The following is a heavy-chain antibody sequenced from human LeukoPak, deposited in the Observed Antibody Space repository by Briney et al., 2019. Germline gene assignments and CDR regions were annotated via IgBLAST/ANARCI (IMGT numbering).Heavy chain of an antibody. CDR1: GASINRDIYY. V-gene: IGHV4-39*01. CDR3: ARPWGGYSIDY. Sequence: SETLSLTCTVSGASINRDIYYWGWIRQPPGKGLEWIGSIYYSGSTYYNPSLKSRVTISIDTSNNQFSLKLTSVTAADTAVYYCARPWGGYSIDYWGQGTLVTVSS. J-gene: IGHJ4*02. D-gene: IGHD3-3*01. CDR2: IYYSGST.